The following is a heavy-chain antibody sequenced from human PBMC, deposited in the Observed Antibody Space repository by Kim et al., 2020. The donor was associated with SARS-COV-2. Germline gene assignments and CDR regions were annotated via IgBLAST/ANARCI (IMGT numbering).Heavy chain of an antibody. CDR1: GYTFTSYG. D-gene: IGHD1-26*01. CDR3: ARLVVGATTRSPRLGWFDP. V-gene: IGHV1-18*04. Sequence: ASVKVSCKASGYTFTSYGISWVRQAPGQGLEWMGWISAYNGNTNYAQKLQGRVTMTTDTSTSTAYMELRSLRSDDTAVYYCARLVVGATTRSPRLGWFDPWGQGTLVTVSS. J-gene: IGHJ5*02. CDR2: ISAYNGNT.